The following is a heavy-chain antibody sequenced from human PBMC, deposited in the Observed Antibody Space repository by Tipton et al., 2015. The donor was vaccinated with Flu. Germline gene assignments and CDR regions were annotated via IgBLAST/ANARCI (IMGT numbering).Heavy chain of an antibody. V-gene: IGHV4-34*01. J-gene: IGHJ3*02. Sequence: TLSLTCAVYGGSFSGYYWSWIRQPPGKGLEWIGEINHSGSTNYNPSLKSRVTISVDTSKNQFSLKLSSVTAADTAVYYCASQYSSSWYAAFDIWGQGTMATVSS. CDR2: INHSGST. CDR3: ASQYSSSWYAAFDI. CDR1: GGSFSGYY. D-gene: IGHD6-13*01.